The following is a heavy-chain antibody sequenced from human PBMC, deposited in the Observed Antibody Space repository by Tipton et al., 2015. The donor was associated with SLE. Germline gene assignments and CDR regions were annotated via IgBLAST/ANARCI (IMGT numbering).Heavy chain of an antibody. J-gene: IGHJ4*02. CDR2: ISYSGNT. CDR3: ARRGNCGGDCYRYFDY. CDR1: GGSISSSIYY. Sequence: TLSLTCSVSGGSISSSIYYWGWIRQPPGKGLEWIGSISYSGNTYYNPSLKSRVTISVDTSKNQFSLKLSSVTAADTAVYYCARRGNCGGDCYRYFDYWGQGTLVTVSS. V-gene: IGHV4-39*07. D-gene: IGHD2-21*01.